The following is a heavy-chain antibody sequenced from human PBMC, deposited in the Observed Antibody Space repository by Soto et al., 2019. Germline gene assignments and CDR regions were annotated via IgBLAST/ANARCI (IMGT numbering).Heavy chain of an antibody. Sequence: GGTLRLSCAASGFTFSSYAMHWVRQAPGKGLEWVAVISYDGSNKYYADSVKGRFTISRDNSKNTLYLQMNSLRAEDTAVYYCARDPRTIYSLDYRGQGTLGTVSS. CDR3: ARDPRTIYSLDY. V-gene: IGHV3-30-3*01. CDR2: ISYDGSNK. J-gene: IGHJ4*02. CDR1: GFTFSSYA.